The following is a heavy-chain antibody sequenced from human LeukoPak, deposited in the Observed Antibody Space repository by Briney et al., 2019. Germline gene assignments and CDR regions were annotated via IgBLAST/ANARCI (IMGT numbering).Heavy chain of an antibody. CDR3: ARINTIMATFDY. V-gene: IGHV4-38-2*02. Sequence: SETLSLTCTVSGYFINSNYYWGWIRQPLGKGLEWNATISHSGSTYYNPSLKSRVTISVETSKNQFSLKLSSVTAADTAVYYCARINTIMATFDYWGQGTLVTVSS. D-gene: IGHD5-24*01. CDR2: ISHSGST. CDR1: GYFINSNYY. J-gene: IGHJ4*02.